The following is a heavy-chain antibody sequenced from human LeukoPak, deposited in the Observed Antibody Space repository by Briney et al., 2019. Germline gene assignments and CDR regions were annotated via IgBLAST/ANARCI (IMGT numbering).Heavy chain of an antibody. CDR3: ARDARYCSGGSCLGYGMDV. V-gene: IGHV3-30-3*01. CDR1: GFTFSSYA. J-gene: IGHJ6*02. D-gene: IGHD2-15*01. Sequence: PGGSLRLSCAASGFTFSSYAMHWVPQAPGKGLEWVAVISYDGSNKYYADSVKGRFTISRDNSKNTLYLQMNSLRAEDTAVYYCARDARYCSGGSCLGYGMDVWGQGTTVTVSS. CDR2: ISYDGSNK.